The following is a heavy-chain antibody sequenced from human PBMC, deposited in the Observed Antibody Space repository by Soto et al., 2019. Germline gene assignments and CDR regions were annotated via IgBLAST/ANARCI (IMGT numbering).Heavy chain of an antibody. J-gene: IGHJ4*02. CDR3: AREGKTRTLDY. CDR1: GGSLSSGDYY. Sequence: SETLSLTCTVSGGSLSSGDYYWSWIRQPPGKGLEWIGYIYYSGSTYYNPSLKSRVTISVDTSKNQFSLKLSSVTAADTAVYYCAREGKTRTLDYWGQGTLDPVSS. V-gene: IGHV4-30-4*08. CDR2: IYYSGST.